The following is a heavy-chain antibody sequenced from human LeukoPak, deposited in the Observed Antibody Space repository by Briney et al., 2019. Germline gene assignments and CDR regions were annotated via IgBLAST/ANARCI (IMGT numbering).Heavy chain of an antibody. V-gene: IGHV3-53*01. CDR2: IYSGGST. CDR3: AKDGGLWVSAHWGDS. CDR1: GFTVSSNY. J-gene: IGHJ4*02. D-gene: IGHD7-27*01. Sequence: GGSLRLSCAVSGFTVSSNYMSWVRQAPGKGLEWVSVIYSGGSTYYADSVKGRFTVSRDNSKNTLFLQMNSLRAEDTAVYYCAKDGGLWVSAHWGDSWGRGTLVTVSS.